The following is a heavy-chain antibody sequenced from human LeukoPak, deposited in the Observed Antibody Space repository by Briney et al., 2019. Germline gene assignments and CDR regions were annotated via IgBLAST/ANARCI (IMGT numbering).Heavy chain of an antibody. V-gene: IGHV3-7*01. D-gene: IGHD6-19*01. Sequence: GGSLRLSCAASEFIFSSYWMTWVRQAPGKGLEWVASIKQDGSEKNYVGSVKGRFTISRDNAKKLLYLQMDGLRAEDTAVYYCARDLAPPYSSGWYGWFDPWGQGTLVTVSS. CDR2: IKQDGSEK. CDR3: ARDLAPPYSSGWYGWFDP. CDR1: EFIFSSYW. J-gene: IGHJ5*02.